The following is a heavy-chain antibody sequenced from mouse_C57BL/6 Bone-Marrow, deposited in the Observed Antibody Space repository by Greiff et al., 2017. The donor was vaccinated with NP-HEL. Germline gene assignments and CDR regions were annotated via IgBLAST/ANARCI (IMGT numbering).Heavy chain of an antibody. V-gene: IGHV1-72*01. J-gene: IGHJ3*01. Sequence: VQLQQPGAELVKPGASVKLSCKASGYTFTSYWMHWVKQRPGRGLEWIGRIDPNSGGTKYNEKFKSKATLTLAKPSRTASMQLSSLTSEESAVYYCARCHYGSSCGAWFADWGQGTLVTVSA. D-gene: IGHD1-1*01. CDR3: ARCHYGSSCGAWFAD. CDR1: GYTFTSYW. CDR2: IDPNSGGT.